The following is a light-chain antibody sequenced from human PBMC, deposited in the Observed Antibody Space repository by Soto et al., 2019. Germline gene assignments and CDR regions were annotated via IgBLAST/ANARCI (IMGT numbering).Light chain of an antibody. CDR2: GAS. V-gene: IGKV3-20*01. CDR1: QSVTSTY. Sequence: DIVLTQSPGTLSLSPGERATLSCRASQSVTSTYLAWYQQKPGQAPRLLIYGASSRATGIPDRFSGSGSGTDFTLTISRLEPEDFAVYYCQQYNNLVTFGQGTKLEIK. CDR3: QQYNNLVT. J-gene: IGKJ2*01.